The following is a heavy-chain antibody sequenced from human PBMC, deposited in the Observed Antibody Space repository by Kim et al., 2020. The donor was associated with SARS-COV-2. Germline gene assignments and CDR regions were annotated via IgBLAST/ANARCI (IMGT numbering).Heavy chain of an antibody. CDR2: IYYSGST. D-gene: IGHD3-16*02. Sequence: SETLSLTCTVSGGSISSYYWSWIRQPPGKGLEWIGYIYYSGSTNYNPSLKSRVTISVDTSKNQFSLKLSSVTAADTAVYYCARVGSGYDYVWGSYRYPPLGESFFDYWGQGTLVTVSS. V-gene: IGHV4-59*01. CDR1: GGSISSYY. J-gene: IGHJ4*02. CDR3: ARVGSGYDYVWGSYRYPPLGESFFDY.